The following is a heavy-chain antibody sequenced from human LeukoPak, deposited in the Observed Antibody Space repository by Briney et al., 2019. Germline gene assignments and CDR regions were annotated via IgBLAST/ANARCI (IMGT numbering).Heavy chain of an antibody. Sequence: PSETLSLTCTVSGGSISSYYWSWIRQPPGKGLEWIGYIYYSGSTNYNPSLKSRVTISVDTSKDQFSLKLSSVTAADTAVYYCARGASSSWYLIWGQGTLVTVSS. V-gene: IGHV4-59*01. J-gene: IGHJ4*02. CDR2: IYYSGST. CDR3: ARGASSSWYLI. CDR1: GGSISSYY. D-gene: IGHD6-13*01.